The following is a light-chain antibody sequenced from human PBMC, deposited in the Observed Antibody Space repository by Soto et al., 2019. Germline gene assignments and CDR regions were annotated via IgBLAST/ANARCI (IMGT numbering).Light chain of an antibody. Sequence: QSVLTQPPSASGTPGQRVTISCSGSFSNIGSNPVNWYQQLPGTAPKLLIYSNNQRPSGVPDRFSGSKSGTSASLAISGLQSEDEADYYCASWDDSLNGVFGGGTKLTVL. J-gene: IGLJ2*01. CDR2: SNN. CDR3: ASWDDSLNGV. CDR1: FSNIGSNP. V-gene: IGLV1-44*01.